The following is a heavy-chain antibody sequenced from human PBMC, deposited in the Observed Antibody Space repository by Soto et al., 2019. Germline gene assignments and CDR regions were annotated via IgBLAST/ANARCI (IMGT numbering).Heavy chain of an antibody. CDR2: SRNKANSYTI. CDR1: GFTFSDHY. Sequence: GGSLRLSCAASGFTFSDHYMDWVRQAPGNGLEWVGRSRNKANSYTIEYAASVKGRFTISRDDSQNSLYLQMNSLKTEDTAVYYCARSGTYSFDYWGQGTLVTVSS. J-gene: IGHJ4*02. D-gene: IGHD1-26*01. V-gene: IGHV3-72*01. CDR3: ARSGTYSFDY.